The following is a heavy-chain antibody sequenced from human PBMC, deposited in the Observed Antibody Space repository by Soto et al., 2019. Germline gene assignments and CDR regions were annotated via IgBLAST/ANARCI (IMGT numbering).Heavy chain of an antibody. CDR3: AGEYSSGDDAFDI. Sequence: SETLSLTCTVSGGSISSYYWSWIRQPPGKGLEWIGYIYYSGSTNYNLSLKSRVTISVDTSKNQFSLKLSSVTAADTAVYYCAGEYSSGDDAFDIWGQETIVTVSS. V-gene: IGHV4-59*08. CDR1: GGSISSYY. J-gene: IGHJ3*02. CDR2: IYYSGST. D-gene: IGHD6-19*01.